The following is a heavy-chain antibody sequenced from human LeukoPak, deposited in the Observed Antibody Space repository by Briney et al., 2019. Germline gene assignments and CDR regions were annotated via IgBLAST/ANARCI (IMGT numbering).Heavy chain of an antibody. CDR2: INPNSGGT. J-gene: IGHJ4*02. CDR3: ARDPWDSGSHFDY. D-gene: IGHD1-26*01. CDR1: GYTFTGYY. Sequence: ASVKVSCKASGYTFTGYYMHWVRQAPGQGLEWMGWINPNSGGTNYAQKFQGRVTMTRDTSISTAYMELSRLRSDDTAVYYCARDPWDSGSHFDYWGQGTLVTVSS. V-gene: IGHV1-2*02.